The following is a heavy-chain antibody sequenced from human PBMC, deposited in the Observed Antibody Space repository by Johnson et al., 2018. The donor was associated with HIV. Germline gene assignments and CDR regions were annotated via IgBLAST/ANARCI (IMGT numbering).Heavy chain of an antibody. CDR2: ISWNSGSV. Sequence: VQLVESGGGLVQPGRSLRLSCAASGFTFDDYAMHWVRQAPGKGLEWVSGISWNSGSVDYADSVKGRFTISSDNAKNSLYLQMNSLRTEDTAFYYCAKDTRYYDSSGYPTEAFDIWGQGTMVTVSS. J-gene: IGHJ3*02. CDR1: GFTFDDYA. CDR3: AKDTRYYDSSGYPTEAFDI. V-gene: IGHV3-9*01. D-gene: IGHD3-22*01.